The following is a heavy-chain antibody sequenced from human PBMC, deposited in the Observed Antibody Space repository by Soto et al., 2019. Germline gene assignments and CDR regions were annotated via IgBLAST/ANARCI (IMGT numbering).Heavy chain of an antibody. V-gene: IGHV3-7*01. Sequence: GVSLRLSCAASGFTFSNYWMTWVRQAPGKGLEWVANIKQDGSEKYYVDSVKGRFTISRDNARNSLYLQMNSLRAEDTAVYYCARVLSLAALDYWGQGTLVTVSS. J-gene: IGHJ4*02. CDR3: ARVLSLAALDY. CDR2: IKQDGSEK. CDR1: GFTFSNYW. D-gene: IGHD6-13*01.